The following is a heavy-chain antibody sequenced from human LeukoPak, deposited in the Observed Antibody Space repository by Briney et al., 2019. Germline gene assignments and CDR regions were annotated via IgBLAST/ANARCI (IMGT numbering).Heavy chain of an antibody. D-gene: IGHD5-18*01. CDR1: RFTFSNYW. Sequence: LSGGSLRLSCAASRFTFSNYWMAWVRQAPGKGLEWVANIKDDGSETYYVASVKGRFTISRDNAKDSLYLQMNSLRAEDTAVYYCAREPRGYSYGLWGRGTLVTVSS. CDR3: AREPRGYSYGL. CDR2: IKDDGSET. V-gene: IGHV3-7*01. J-gene: IGHJ4*02.